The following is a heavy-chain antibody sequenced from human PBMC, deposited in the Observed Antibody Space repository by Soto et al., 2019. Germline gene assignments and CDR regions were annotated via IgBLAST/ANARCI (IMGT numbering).Heavy chain of an antibody. Sequence: GGSLRLSCAASGFTFTSSAMSWVRQAPGKGLEWVSTINSGSITYYADSVKGRFTISRDNYKNTLYLEMNSLRAEDTAVYYCASRGVYYFDHWGQGSLVTVSS. CDR3: ASRGVYYFDH. CDR2: INSGSIT. J-gene: IGHJ4*02. CDR1: GFTFTSSA. D-gene: IGHD2-8*02. V-gene: IGHV3-23*01.